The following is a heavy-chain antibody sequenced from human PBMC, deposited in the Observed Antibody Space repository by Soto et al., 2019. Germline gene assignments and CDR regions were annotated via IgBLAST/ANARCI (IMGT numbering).Heavy chain of an antibody. Sequence: SETLSLTCAVSGYSISSGYYWGWIRQPPGKGLEWIGYIYYSGSTNYNPSLKSRVTISVDTSKNEFSLKLTSVTAADTAVYYCARESGVSYGLDVWGQGTTVTVSS. CDR1: GYSISSGYY. CDR3: ARESGVSYGLDV. CDR2: IYYSGST. J-gene: IGHJ6*02. D-gene: IGHD2-8*01. V-gene: IGHV4-38-2*02.